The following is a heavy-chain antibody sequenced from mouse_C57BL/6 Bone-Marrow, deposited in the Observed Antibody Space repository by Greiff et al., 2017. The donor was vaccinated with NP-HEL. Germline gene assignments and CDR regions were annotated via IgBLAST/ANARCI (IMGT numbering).Heavy chain of an antibody. V-gene: IGHV10-1*01. J-gene: IGHJ4*01. CDR3: VRHPNWDDAMDY. CDR2: IRSKSNNYAT. Sequence: EVKLMESGGGLVQPKGSLKLSCEASGFSFNTYAMNWVRQAPGKGLEWVARIRSKSNNYATYYDDSVKDRFTISRDDSESMLYLQMNNLKTEDTSMYYCVRHPNWDDAMDYWGQGTSVTVSS. D-gene: IGHD4-1*01. CDR1: GFSFNTYA.